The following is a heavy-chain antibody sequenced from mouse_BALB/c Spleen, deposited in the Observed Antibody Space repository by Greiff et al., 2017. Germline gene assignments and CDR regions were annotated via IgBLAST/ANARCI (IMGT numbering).Heavy chain of an antibody. CDR2: ISSGGST. D-gene: IGHD2-4*01. Sequence: EVKLVESGGGLVKPGGSLKLSCAASGFTFSSYAMSWVRQTPEKRLEWVASISSGGSTYYPDSVKGRFTISRDNARNILYLQMSSLRSEDTAMYYCARGYDYDLDYWGQGTTLTVSS. V-gene: IGHV5-6-5*01. CDR1: GFTFSSYA. J-gene: IGHJ2*01. CDR3: ARGYDYDLDY.